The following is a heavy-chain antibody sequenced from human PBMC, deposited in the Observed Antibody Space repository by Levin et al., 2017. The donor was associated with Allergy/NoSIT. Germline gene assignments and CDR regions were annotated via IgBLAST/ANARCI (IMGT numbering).Heavy chain of an antibody. J-gene: IGHJ4*02. D-gene: IGHD1/OR15-1a*01. Sequence: PGESLKISCAASGFRFSSYWMHWVRQAPGKGLVWVSRIRGDGDSTSYADSVKGRFTISRDNAKNTLYLEMSSLRAEDAAVYYCARAPNNQDPRVLFSGLQEGYFDHWGQGTPVTVSS. CDR1: GFRFSSYW. CDR3: ARAPNNQDPRVLFSGLQEGYFDH. CDR2: IRGDGDST. V-gene: IGHV3-74*01.